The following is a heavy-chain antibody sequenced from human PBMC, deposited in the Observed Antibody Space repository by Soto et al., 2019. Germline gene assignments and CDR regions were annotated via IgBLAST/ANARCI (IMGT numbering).Heavy chain of an antibody. J-gene: IGHJ5*02. CDR3: TRHPCVWGSYRYTDWFDP. Sequence: EVQLVESGGGLVQPGGSLKLSCAASGFTFSGSAMHWVRQASGKGLEWVGRIRSKANSYATAYAASVKGRFTISRDDSKNTAYLQMNSLKTEDTAVYYCTRHPCVWGSYRYTDWFDPWGQGTLVTVSS. D-gene: IGHD3-16*02. CDR2: IRSKANSYAT. V-gene: IGHV3-73*01. CDR1: GFTFSGSA.